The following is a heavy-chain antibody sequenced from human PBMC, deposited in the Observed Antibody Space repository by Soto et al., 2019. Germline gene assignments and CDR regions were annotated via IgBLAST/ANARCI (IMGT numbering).Heavy chain of an antibody. J-gene: IGHJ4*02. CDR3: ASPPYDGDRSTFFY. D-gene: IGHD3-3*02. CDR1: GFTFSSYW. V-gene: IGHV3-7*01. CDR2: IKQDGSEK. Sequence: GESLKISCAASGFTFSSYWMSWVRQAPGKGLEWVANIKQDGSEKYYVDSVKGRFTISRDNAKNSLYLQMNSLRAEDTAVYYCASPPYDGDRSTFFYWGQGTLVTVSS.